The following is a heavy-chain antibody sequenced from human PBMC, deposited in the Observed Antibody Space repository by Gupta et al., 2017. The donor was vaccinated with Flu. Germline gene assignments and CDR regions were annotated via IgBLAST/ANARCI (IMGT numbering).Heavy chain of an antibody. CDR2: IWYDGSNK. V-gene: IGHV3-33*01. CDR3: ARNYGREYYFDY. Sequence: QVQLVESGGGVVQPGRSLRLSCAASGFTFSSYGMHWVRQAPGKGLEWVAVIWYDGSNKYYADSVKGRFTISRDNSKNTLYLQMNSLRAEDTAVYYCARNYGREYYFDYWGQGTLVTVSS. J-gene: IGHJ4*02. CDR1: GFTFSSYG. D-gene: IGHD1-7*01.